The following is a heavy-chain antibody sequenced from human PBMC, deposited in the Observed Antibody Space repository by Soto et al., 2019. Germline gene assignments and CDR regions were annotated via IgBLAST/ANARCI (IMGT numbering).Heavy chain of an antibody. V-gene: IGHV1-18*01. D-gene: IGHD2-15*01. J-gene: IGHJ4*02. CDR2: ISAYNGNT. CDR3: ARETGSGGSCYSGIWNY. CDR1: GYTFTSYG. Sequence: ASVKVSCKASGYTFTSYGISWVRQAPGQGLEWMGWISAYNGNTNYAQRLQGRVTMTTDTSTSTAYMELRSLRSDDTAVYYCARETGSGGSCYSGIWNYWGQGTLVTVYS.